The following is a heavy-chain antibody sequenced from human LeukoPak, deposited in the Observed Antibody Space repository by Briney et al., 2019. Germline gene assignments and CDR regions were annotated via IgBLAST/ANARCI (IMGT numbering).Heavy chain of an antibody. V-gene: IGHV4-34*01. J-gene: IGHJ4*02. CDR2: INHSGST. Sequence: SETLSLTCAVYGGSFSGYYWSWIRQPPGKGLEWIGEINHSGSTNYNPSLKSRVTISVDTPKNQFSLKLSSVTAADTAVYYCARLRLRGYAFDYWGQGTLVTVSS. CDR1: GGSFSGYY. CDR3: ARLRLRGYAFDY. D-gene: IGHD1-1*01.